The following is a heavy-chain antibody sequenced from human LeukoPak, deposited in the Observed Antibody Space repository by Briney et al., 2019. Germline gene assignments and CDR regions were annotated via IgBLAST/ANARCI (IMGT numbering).Heavy chain of an antibody. V-gene: IGHV4-31*03. CDR1: GGSITSGGYS. J-gene: IGHJ5*02. CDR2: IYYGGST. D-gene: IGHD3-22*01. Sequence: SQTLSLTCTVSGGSITSGGYSWGWIRQHPGKGLEWIGYIYYGGSTYYNPSLKSRLTISVDTSKNQFSLKLSSVTAADTAVYYCARRSSGYYENWFDPWGQGTLVTVSS. CDR3: ARRSSGYYENWFDP.